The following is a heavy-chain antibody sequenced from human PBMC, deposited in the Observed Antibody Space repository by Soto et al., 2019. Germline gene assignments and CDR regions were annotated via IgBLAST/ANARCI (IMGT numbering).Heavy chain of an antibody. J-gene: IGHJ4*02. CDR1: GGSFSGYY. Sequence: PSETLSLTCAVYGGSFSGYYWSWIRQPPGKGLEWIGEINHSGSTNYNPSLKSRVTISVDTSKNQFSLKLSSVTAADTAVYYCARGSRYYYGSGTFAHWGQAPLVTVS. V-gene: IGHV4-34*01. CDR3: ARGSRYYYGSGTFAH. D-gene: IGHD3-10*01. CDR2: INHSGST.